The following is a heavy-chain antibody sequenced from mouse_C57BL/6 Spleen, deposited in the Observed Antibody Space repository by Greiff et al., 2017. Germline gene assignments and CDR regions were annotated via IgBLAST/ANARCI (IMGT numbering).Heavy chain of an antibody. J-gene: IGHJ2*01. D-gene: IGHD1-1*01. V-gene: IGHV5-4*01. Sequence: EVQLVESGGGLVKPGGSLKLSCAASGFTFSSYAMSWVRQTPEKRLEWVATISDGGSYTYYPDNVKGRFTISRDNAKNNLYLQMSHLKSEDTAIYYCAREKGYYYGSSPDYWGQGTTLTVSS. CDR3: AREKGYYYGSSPDY. CDR1: GFTFSSYA. CDR2: ISDGGSYT.